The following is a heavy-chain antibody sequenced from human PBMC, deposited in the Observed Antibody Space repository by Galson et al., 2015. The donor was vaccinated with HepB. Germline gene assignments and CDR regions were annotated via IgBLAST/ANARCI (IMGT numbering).Heavy chain of an antibody. CDR1: GFTFSRYA. V-gene: IGHV3-23*01. D-gene: IGHD5-18*01. J-gene: IGHJ4*02. Sequence: SLRLSCAASGFTFSRYAMSWVRQAPGKGLEWVSAISGSGGSTYYADSVKGRFTISRDNSKNTLYLQMNSLRAEDTAVYYCAKDQEGGYSYGYFDYWGQGTLVTVSS. CDR2: ISGSGGST. CDR3: AKDQEGGYSYGYFDY.